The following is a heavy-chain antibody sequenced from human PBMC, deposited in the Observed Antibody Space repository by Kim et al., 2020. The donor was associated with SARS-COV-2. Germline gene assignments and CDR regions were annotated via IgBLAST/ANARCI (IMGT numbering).Heavy chain of an antibody. Sequence: GGSLRLSCAASGFTFSTYGMHWVRQAPGKGLEWVAVISKEVAVISKDGSDIKYADSVKGRFTISRDNSKNTLYLQMNSLRAEDTAVYYCAKDLTGFYGMDVWGQGTTVTVSS. J-gene: IGHJ6*02. CDR3: AKDLTGFYGMDV. CDR1: GFTFSTYG. V-gene: IGHV3-30*18. CDR2: ISKDGSDI. D-gene: IGHD3-16*01.